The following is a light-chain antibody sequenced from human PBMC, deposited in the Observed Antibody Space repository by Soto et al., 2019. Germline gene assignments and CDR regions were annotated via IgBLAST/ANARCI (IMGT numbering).Light chain of an antibody. CDR1: SSGVGDYDY. CDR3: SSYSGSGTLYV. J-gene: IGLJ1*01. Sequence: QSALTQPASVSGSPGQSITISCTGSSSGVGDYDYVAWYQQHLEKAPKLMIFDVSSRPAAVSNRFSGYKSGSTGSLPISGLQDEDEADYVCSSYSGSGTLYVFGTGTKVTVL. V-gene: IGLV2-14*03. CDR2: DVS.